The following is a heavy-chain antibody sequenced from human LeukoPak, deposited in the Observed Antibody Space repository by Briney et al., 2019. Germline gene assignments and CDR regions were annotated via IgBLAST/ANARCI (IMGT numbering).Heavy chain of an antibody. CDR3: ASPYRDA. CDR1: GYSISSGYY. Sequence: PSETLSLTCTVSGYSISSGYYWGWIRPPPGKGLEWIGSIYHSGSTYYNPSLKSRVTISVDTSKNQFSLKLSSVTAADTAVYYCASPYRDAWGQGTLVTVSS. CDR2: IYHSGST. J-gene: IGHJ5*02. V-gene: IGHV4-38-2*02.